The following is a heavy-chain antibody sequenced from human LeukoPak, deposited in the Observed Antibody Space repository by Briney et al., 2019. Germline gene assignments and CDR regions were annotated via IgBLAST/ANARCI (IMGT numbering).Heavy chain of an antibody. V-gene: IGHV3-23*01. J-gene: IGHJ4*02. D-gene: IGHD6-13*01. CDR1: GFTFSSYA. CDR3: AKGPARGAAAGIDY. Sequence: PGGSLRLSCATSGFTFSSYAMTWVRQAPGKGLEWVSAIGATGYSTYYADSVKGRFTISRDNSKNTLYLQMNSLRAEDTAVYYCAKGPARGAAAGIDYWGQGTLVTVSS. CDR2: IGATGYST.